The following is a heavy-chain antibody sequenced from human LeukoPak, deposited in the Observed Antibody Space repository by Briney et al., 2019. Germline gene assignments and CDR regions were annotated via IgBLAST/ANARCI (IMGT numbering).Heavy chain of an antibody. CDR1: GFTFCSYW. CDR3: ARGIVVAPAATVDY. D-gene: IGHD2-2*01. CDR2: VNSDESTT. Sequence: GGSLRLSCAASGFTFCSYWMHWVRQAPGKGLVWVSRVNSDESTTTYADSVKGRFTISRDNAKNTLYLQMNSLRDEDTAVYYCARGIVVAPAATVDYWGQGTLVTVSS. J-gene: IGHJ4*02. V-gene: IGHV3-74*01.